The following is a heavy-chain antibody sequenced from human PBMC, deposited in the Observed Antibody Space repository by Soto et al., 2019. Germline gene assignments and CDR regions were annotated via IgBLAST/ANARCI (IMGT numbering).Heavy chain of an antibody. D-gene: IGHD3-16*01. CDR3: ANRPRPMRRLGGHFDY. CDR2: IYHSGST. J-gene: IGHJ4*02. V-gene: IGHV4-4*02. Sequence: QVQLQESGPGLVKPSGTLSLTCAVSGGSISSSNWWSWVRQPPGKGLEWIGEIYHSGSTNYNPSLKSRGTISVDKSKNQFSLKLSSVTAADTAVYYCANRPRPMRRLGGHFDYWGQGTLVTVSS. CDR1: GGSISSSNW.